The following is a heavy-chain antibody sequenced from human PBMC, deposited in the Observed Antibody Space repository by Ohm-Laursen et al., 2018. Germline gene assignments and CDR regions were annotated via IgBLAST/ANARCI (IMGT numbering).Heavy chain of an antibody. CDR1: GFTFDDYA. CDR2: ISWNSGSI. D-gene: IGHD3-22*01. CDR3: AKDLYSSGYYVGD. J-gene: IGHJ4*02. Sequence: SLRLSCAASGFTFDDYAMHWVRQAPGKGLEWVSGISWNSGSIGYADSVKGRFTISRDNAKNSLYLQMNSLRAEDTALYYCAKDLYSSGYYVGDWGQGTPVTVSS. V-gene: IGHV3-9*01.